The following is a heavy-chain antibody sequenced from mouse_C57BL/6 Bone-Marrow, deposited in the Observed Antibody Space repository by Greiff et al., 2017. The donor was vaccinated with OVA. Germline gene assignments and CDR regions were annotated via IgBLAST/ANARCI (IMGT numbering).Heavy chain of an antibody. CDR3: ARKGNYYSNYDAMDY. V-gene: IGHV2-2*01. CDR2: IWSGGST. Sequence: VMLVESGPGLVQPSQSLSITCTVSGFSLTSYGVHWVRQSPGKGLEWLGVIWSGGSTDYNAAFISRLSISKDNSKSQVFFKMNSLQADDTAIYYCARKGNYYSNYDAMDYWGQGTSVTVSS. CDR1: GFSLTSYG. J-gene: IGHJ4*01. D-gene: IGHD2-5*01.